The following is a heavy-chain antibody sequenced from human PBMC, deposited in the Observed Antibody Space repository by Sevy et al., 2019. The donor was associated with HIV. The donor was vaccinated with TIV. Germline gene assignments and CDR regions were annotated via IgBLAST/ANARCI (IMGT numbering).Heavy chain of an antibody. D-gene: IGHD3-22*01. CDR2: IYSSGRT. CDR3: TRVHSGGYPFDY. J-gene: IGHJ4*02. Sequence: GGSLRLSCAASGFSVSSNYMSWVRQAPGKGLEWVSLIYSSGRTYYGDSVKGRFTISRDDSKNTLYLQMNSGRAEDTALYYCTRVHSGGYPFDYWGQGSLVTVSS. V-gene: IGHV3-53*01. CDR1: GFSVSSNY.